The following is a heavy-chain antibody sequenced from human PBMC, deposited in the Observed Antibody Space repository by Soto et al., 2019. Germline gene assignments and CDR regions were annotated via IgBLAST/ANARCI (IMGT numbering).Heavy chain of an antibody. D-gene: IGHD2-15*01. J-gene: IGHJ4*02. CDR2: ISTSGAST. Sequence: GGSLRLSCAASLFTFSIYGMGWVRQSPGKGLEWVSSISTSGASTYYADSVKGRFTISRDDSRNTLYMQMNSLRDEDTATYYCANNSGGTNTNFDSWGQGTLATVSS. CDR1: LFTFSIYG. V-gene: IGHV3-23*01. CDR3: ANNSGGTNTNFDS.